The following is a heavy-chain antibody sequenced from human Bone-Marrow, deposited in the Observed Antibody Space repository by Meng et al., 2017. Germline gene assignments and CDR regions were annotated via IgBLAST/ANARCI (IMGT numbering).Heavy chain of an antibody. D-gene: IGHD6-19*01. Sequence: GGSLRLSCAASGFTFSSYEMNWVRQAPGEGLEWVSYISSSGSTIYYADSVKGRFTISRDNAKNSLYLQMNSLRAEDTAVYYCARADSSGWYEEIDYWGQGTLVTVSS. CDR2: ISSSGSTI. V-gene: IGHV3-48*03. CDR1: GFTFSSYE. J-gene: IGHJ4*02. CDR3: ARADSSGWYEEIDY.